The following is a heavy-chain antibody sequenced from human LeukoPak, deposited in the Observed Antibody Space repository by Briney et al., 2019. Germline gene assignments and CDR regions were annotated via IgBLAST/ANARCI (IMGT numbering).Heavy chain of an antibody. V-gene: IGHV1-8*01. D-gene: IGHD4/OR15-4a*01. CDR2: MNPNSGNT. CDR1: GYTFTSYD. J-gene: IGHJ4*02. CDR3: ARARPDYGDYDY. Sequence: ASVKVSRKASGYTFTSYDINWVRQATGQGLEWMGWMNPNSGNTGYAQKFQGRVTMTRNTSISTAYMELSSLRSEDTAVYYCARARPDYGDYDYWGQGTLVTVSS.